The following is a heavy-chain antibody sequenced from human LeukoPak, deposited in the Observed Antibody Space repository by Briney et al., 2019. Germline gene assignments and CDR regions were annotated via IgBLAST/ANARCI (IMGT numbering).Heavy chain of an antibody. CDR1: GFTFSRYT. CDR3: ARVGIAAAQYYFDY. J-gene: IGHJ4*02. Sequence: GGSLRLSCAASGFTFSRYTMNWVRQSPGKGLEWVSSISSSGYYIYYADSVKGRFTISRDNAKDSLYLQMNSLRAEDTAVYYCARVGIAAAQYYFDYWGQGTLVTVSS. CDR2: ISSSGYYI. V-gene: IGHV3-21*04. D-gene: IGHD6-13*01.